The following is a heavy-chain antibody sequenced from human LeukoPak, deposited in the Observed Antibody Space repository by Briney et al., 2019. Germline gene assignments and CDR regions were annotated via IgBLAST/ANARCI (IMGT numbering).Heavy chain of an antibody. Sequence: ASVKVSCKASGGTFSSYAISWVRQAPGQGLEWMGRIIPILGIANCAQKFQGRVTITADKSTSTAYMELSSLRSEDTAVYYCARVAPYNWNDLGLNWFDPWGQGTLVTVSS. CDR3: ARVAPYNWNDLGLNWFDP. CDR1: GGTFSSYA. D-gene: IGHD1-20*01. CDR2: IIPILGIA. J-gene: IGHJ5*02. V-gene: IGHV1-69*04.